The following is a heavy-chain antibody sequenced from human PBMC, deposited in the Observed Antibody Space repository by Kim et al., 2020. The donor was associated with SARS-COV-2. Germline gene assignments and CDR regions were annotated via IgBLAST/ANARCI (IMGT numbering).Heavy chain of an antibody. CDR2: NPNSGGT. J-gene: IGHJ4*02. V-gene: IGHV1-2*02. CDR3: TREDY. Sequence: NPNSGGTNYAQKFQGRVIMTRDTSISTAYMELSRLTSDDTAVYCCTREDYWGQGTLVTVSS.